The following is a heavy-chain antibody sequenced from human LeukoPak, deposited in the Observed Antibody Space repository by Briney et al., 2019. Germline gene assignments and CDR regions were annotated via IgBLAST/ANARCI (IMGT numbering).Heavy chain of an antibody. V-gene: IGHV3-21*04. J-gene: IGHJ4*02. Sequence: PGGSLRLSCAASEFTSSSYNMNWVRQPPGKGLEWVSSISSSSAYIYYADSVKGRFTISRDKSKNTLYLQMNSLRAEDTAVYYCAKGEDYGDYYFDYWGQGTLVTVSS. CDR3: AKGEDYGDYYFDY. CDR2: ISSSSAYI. D-gene: IGHD4-17*01. CDR1: EFTSSSYN.